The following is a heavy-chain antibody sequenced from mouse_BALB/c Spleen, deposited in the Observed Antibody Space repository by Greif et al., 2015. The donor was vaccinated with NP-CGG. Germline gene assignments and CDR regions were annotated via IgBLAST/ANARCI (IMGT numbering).Heavy chain of an antibody. CDR1: GFTFSSYG. D-gene: IGHD1-1*01. Sequence: EVKVEESGGGLVQPGGSLKLSCAASGFTFSSYGMSWVRQAPDKGLELVATLNSNGGSTYYPDSVTGRFTISRDNAKNTLYLQMSSLKSDDTAVYYCARDNYGSSYWYFDVWYAGTTVTVSS. J-gene: IGHJ1*01. CDR2: LNSNGGST. V-gene: IGHV5-6-3*01. CDR3: ARDNYGSSYWYFDV.